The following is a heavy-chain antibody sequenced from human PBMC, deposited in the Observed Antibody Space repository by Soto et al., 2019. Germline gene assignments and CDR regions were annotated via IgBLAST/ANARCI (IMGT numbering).Heavy chain of an antibody. CDR2: ISAYNGNT. CDR3: ARDHCISTSCYLGY. Sequence: GASVKVSCKASGYTFTSYGISWVRQAPGQGLEWMGWISAYNGNTNYAQKLQGRVTMTTDTSTSTAYMELRSLRSDDTAVYYCARDHCISTSCYLGYWGQGTLVTVSS. V-gene: IGHV1-18*01. CDR1: GYTFTSYG. J-gene: IGHJ4*02. D-gene: IGHD2-2*01.